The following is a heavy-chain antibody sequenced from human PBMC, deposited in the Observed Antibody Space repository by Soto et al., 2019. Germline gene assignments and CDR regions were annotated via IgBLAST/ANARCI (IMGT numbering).Heavy chain of an antibody. V-gene: IGHV1-69*05. J-gene: IGHJ4*02. CDR2: IIPMFDTP. CDR1: GGTFSSDS. CDR3: ARTPSRRWELYYFDY. D-gene: IGHD1-26*01. Sequence: SVKVSCKASGGTFSSDSFSWVRQAPGQGLEWMGGIIPMFDTPIYAQKLQGRVTMTTDTSTSTAYMELRSLRSDDTAVYYCARTPSRRWELYYFDYWGQGTMVTVSS.